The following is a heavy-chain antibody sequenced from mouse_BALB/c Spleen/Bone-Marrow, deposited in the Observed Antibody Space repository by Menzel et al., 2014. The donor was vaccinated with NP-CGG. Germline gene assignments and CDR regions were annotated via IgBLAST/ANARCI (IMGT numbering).Heavy chain of an antibody. CDR3: ARGLLLLDY. Sequence: QVQLQQSGPELVRPGVSVKTSCKGSSYTFTDYAMHWVKQSHAKSLEWIGVISTYYGNTNYNQKFKGKATMTVDKSSSTAYMELARLTSEDSAVYYCARGLLLLDYWGQGTSVTVSS. J-gene: IGHJ4*01. V-gene: IGHV1-67*01. D-gene: IGHD1-1*01. CDR2: ISTYYGNT. CDR1: SYTFTDYA.